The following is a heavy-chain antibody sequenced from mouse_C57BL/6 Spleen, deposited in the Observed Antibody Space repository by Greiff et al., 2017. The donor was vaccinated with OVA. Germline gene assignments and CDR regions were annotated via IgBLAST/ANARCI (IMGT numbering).Heavy chain of an antibody. CDR2: INPNYGTT. CDR3: AREKAYYRDYYAMDY. V-gene: IGHV1-39*01. J-gene: IGHJ4*01. D-gene: IGHD2-14*01. Sequence: VQLQQSGPELVKPGASVKISCKASGYSFTDYNMNWVKQSNGQSLEWIGVINPNYGTTSYNQKFKGKATLTVDKSSSTAYMQLNSLTSEDSAVYYCAREKAYYRDYYAMDYWGQGTSVTVSS. CDR1: GYSFTDYN.